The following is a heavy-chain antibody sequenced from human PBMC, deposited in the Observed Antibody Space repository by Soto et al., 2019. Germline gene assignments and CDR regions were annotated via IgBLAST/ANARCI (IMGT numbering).Heavy chain of an antibody. V-gene: IGHV5-51*01. CDR1: GYSLTSYW. Sequence: GESLKISCKGSGYSLTSYWIGWVRQMPGKGLEWMGTIYPGDSDTRYSPSFQGQVTISADKSISTAYLQWSSLKASDTAMYYCARGANLPYYYDSSGYYFFDYWGQGTLVTVSS. D-gene: IGHD3-22*01. J-gene: IGHJ4*02. CDR3: ARGANLPYYYDSSGYYFFDY. CDR2: IYPGDSDT.